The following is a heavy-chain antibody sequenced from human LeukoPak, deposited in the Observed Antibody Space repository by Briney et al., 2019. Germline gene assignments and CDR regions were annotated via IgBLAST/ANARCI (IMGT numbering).Heavy chain of an antibody. J-gene: IGHJ5*02. V-gene: IGHV3-23*01. D-gene: IGHD6-13*01. Sequence: GGSLRLSCAASGFTFSSYAMSWVRQAPRKGLEGVSGISGTGGSIHYADSVKGRFTISRDNSKNTLYLQMNSLRVEDTAVYYCAKDPHYSSSWFWFDPWGQGTLVTVSS. CDR2: ISGTGGSI. CDR3: AKDPHYSSSWFWFDP. CDR1: GFTFSSYA.